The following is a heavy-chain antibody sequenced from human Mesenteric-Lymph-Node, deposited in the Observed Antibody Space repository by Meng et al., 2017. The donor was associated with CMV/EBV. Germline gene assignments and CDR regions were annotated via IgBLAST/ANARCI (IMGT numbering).Heavy chain of an antibody. CDR2: INHSGST. J-gene: IGHJ4*02. D-gene: IGHD3-9*01. CDR3: ARGSSYDILTGYFDY. V-gene: IGHV4-34*01. Sequence: QVEVHQVGGGRLEPSGTLSVTCAVDGGSFSGYYWNWIRQSPEKGLEWIGEINHSGSTTYNPSLTSRIIISVDTSTNQISLNMSSVTAADTAVYYCARGSSYDILTGYFDYWGQGALVTVSS. CDR1: GGSFSGYY.